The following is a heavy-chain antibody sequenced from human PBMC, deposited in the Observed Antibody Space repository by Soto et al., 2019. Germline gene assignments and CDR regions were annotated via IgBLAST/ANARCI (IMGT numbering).Heavy chain of an antibody. V-gene: IGHV4-59*01. CDR2: IYYSGNS. CDR3: ARSAYGSGGRWFDP. CDR1: GGSLTNYY. D-gene: IGHD3-10*01. J-gene: IGHJ5*02. Sequence: SETLSLTCTVSGGSLTNYYWGWIRQPPGRGLEWIGYIYYSGNSNYNPSLKSRVTISGDTSKNQFSLRLSSVTAADTAVYYCARSAYGSGGRWFDPWGQGTLVT.